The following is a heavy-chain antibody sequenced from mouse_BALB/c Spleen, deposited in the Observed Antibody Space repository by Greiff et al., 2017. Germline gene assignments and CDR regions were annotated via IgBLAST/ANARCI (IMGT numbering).Heavy chain of an antibody. Sequence: DVMLVESGGGLVQPGGSRKLSCAASGFTFSDYGMAWVRQAPGKGPEWVAFISNLAYSIYYADTVTGRFTISRENAKNTLYLEMSSLRSEDTAMYYCARDRRDYAMDYWGQGTSVTVSS. CDR1: GFTFSDYG. V-gene: IGHV5-15*02. J-gene: IGHJ4*01. CDR2: ISNLAYSI. CDR3: ARDRRDYAMDY.